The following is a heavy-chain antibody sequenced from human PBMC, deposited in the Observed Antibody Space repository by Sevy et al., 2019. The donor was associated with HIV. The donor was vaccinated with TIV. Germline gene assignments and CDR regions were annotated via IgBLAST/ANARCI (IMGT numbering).Heavy chain of an antibody. CDR3: TSGADCSNGVCYPRGFDP. CDR2: IVPVFGTS. Sequence: ASVKVSCKACGGTLTNYAISWVRQAPGQGLEWMGEIVPVFGTSHHARSFQGRVTITADESTSTAYMELRSLRSEDTAVYYCTSGADCSNGVCYPRGFDPWGQGTLVTVSS. CDR1: GGTLTNYA. D-gene: IGHD2-8*01. V-gene: IGHV1-69*13. J-gene: IGHJ5*02.